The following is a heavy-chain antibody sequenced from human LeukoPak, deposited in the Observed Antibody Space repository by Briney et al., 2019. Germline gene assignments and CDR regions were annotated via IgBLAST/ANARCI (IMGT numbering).Heavy chain of an antibody. CDR3: ARGPPRLWFDP. CDR1: GYTFTSYG. CDR2: ISAYSRNT. J-gene: IGHJ5*02. Sequence: GASVKVSCKASGYTFTSYGISWVRQAPGQGLEWMGWISAYSRNTNYAQKFQGRVTMTTDTSTSTAYMELRSLRSDDTAVYYCARGPPRLWFDPWGQGTLVTVSS. V-gene: IGHV1-18*01.